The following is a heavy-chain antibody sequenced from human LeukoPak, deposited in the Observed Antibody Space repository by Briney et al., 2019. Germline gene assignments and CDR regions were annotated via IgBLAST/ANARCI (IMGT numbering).Heavy chain of an antibody. Sequence: WQTLSLTCAVYGGSFSGYYWTWIRQPPGKGLEWIGEIKHSGSSNYNPSLKSRVTISVDTSKNQFSLKVSSVTAADTAVYYCASNRSSSDWGQGTLVFASS. D-gene: IGHD6-6*01. CDR3: ASNRSSSD. CDR1: GGSFSGYY. CDR2: IKHSGSS. J-gene: IGHJ1*01. V-gene: IGHV4-34*01.